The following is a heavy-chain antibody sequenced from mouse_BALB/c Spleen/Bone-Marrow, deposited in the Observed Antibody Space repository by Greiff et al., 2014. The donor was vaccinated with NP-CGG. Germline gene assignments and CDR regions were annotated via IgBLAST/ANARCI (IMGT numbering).Heavy chain of an antibody. CDR2: IWSDGST. J-gene: IGHJ4*01. D-gene: IGHD2-10*02. CDR1: GFSLTTYG. Sequence: VQGVESGPGLVAPSQSLSITCTVSGFSLTTYGVHWVRQPPGKGLERLVVIWSDGSTTYNSALKSRLSISKDNSKSQVFLKMNSLQTDDTAMYYCARNPYGNYAMDYWGQGTSVTVSS. CDR3: ARNPYGNYAMDY. V-gene: IGHV2-6*02.